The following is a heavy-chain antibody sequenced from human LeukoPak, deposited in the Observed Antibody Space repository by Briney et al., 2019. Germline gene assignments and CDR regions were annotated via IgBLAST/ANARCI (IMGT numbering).Heavy chain of an antibody. CDR2: ISTTSIKI. CDR3: ARDGMGIIKAFDI. J-gene: IGHJ3*02. Sequence: GGSLKLSCAASGFPFSGHSMNWVRQAPGKGLEWLSYISTTSIKIFYADSVKGRFTISRDNAKNSLYLQMNSLRAEETAVYYCARDGMGIIKAFDIWGQGTMVSVSS. D-gene: IGHD3-10*01. V-gene: IGHV3-48*01. CDR1: GFPFSGHS.